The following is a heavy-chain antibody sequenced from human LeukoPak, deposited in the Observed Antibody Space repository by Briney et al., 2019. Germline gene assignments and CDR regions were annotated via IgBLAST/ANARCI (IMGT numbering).Heavy chain of an antibody. D-gene: IGHD3-10*01. CDR1: GFTFSDFA. J-gene: IGHJ3*02. V-gene: IGHV3-30*02. CDR3: ARSGRGFGELFAFDM. Sequence: GGSLRLSCAASGFTFSDFAMSWVRQAPGKGLQWLAFTRFDDTYKNYADSVKGRFSISRDNSKSTLYLQMNSLRPDDTAIYYCARSGRGFGELFAFDMWGQGTMVTVSS. CDR2: TRFDDTYK.